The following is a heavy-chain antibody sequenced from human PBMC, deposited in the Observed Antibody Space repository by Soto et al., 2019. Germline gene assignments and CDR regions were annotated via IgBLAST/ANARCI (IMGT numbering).Heavy chain of an antibody. CDR2: ISGSGGST. V-gene: IGHV3-23*01. CDR1: GFTFSSYA. J-gene: IGHJ3*02. Sequence: EVQLLESGGGLVQPGGSLRLSCAASGFTFSSYAMSWVRQAPGKGLEWVSAISGSGGSTYYADSVKGRFTISRDNSKNTLYLQMNGLRAEDTAVYYCAKYSLRQLVHFTAMDILGQGTMVTVS. D-gene: IGHD6-13*01. CDR3: AKYSLRQLVHFTAMDI.